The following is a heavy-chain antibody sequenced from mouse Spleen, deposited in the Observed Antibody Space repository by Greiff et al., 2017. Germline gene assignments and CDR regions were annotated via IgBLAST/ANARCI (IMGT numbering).Heavy chain of an antibody. CDR1: GYSITSGYY. CDR2: ISYDGSN. CDR3: ARMITTAWFAY. J-gene: IGHJ3*01. D-gene: IGHD2-4*01. Sequence: EVKLQESGPGLVKPSQSLSLTCSVTGYSITSGYYWNWIRQFPGNKLEWMGYISYDGSNNYNPSLKNRISITRDTSKNQFFLKLNSVTTEDTATYYCARMITTAWFAYWGQGTLVTVSA. V-gene: IGHV3-6*02.